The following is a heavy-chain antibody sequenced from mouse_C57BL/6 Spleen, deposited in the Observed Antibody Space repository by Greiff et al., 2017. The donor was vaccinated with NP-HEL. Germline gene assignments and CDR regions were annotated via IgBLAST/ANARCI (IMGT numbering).Heavy chain of an antibody. CDR2: ISSGGSYT. D-gene: IGHD4-1*02. CDR1: GFTFSSYG. V-gene: IGHV5-6*02. J-gene: IGHJ2*01. Sequence: DVMLVESGGDLVKPGGSLKLSCAASGFTFSSYGMSWVRQTPDKRLEWVATISSGGSYTYYPDSVKGRFTISRDNAKNTLYLQMSSLKSEDTAMYYCARNQLGREYYFDYWGQGTTLTVSS. CDR3: ARNQLGREYYFDY.